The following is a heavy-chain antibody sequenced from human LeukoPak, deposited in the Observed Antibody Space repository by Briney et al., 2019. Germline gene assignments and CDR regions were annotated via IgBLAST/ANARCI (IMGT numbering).Heavy chain of an antibody. CDR1: GYSLLEVA. V-gene: IGHV1-24*01. CDR2: FDPEDGEDGET. Sequence: GASVKVSCKVSGYSLLEVAMHWVRQAPGKGLEWVGSFDPEDGEDGETHYAQKLQGRVTMTEDASTDTAYMELKSLRSEDTAVYYCAVTDRYAGRPFDYWGQGTLVTVSS. J-gene: IGHJ4*02. CDR3: AVTDRYAGRPFDY. D-gene: IGHD5-12*01.